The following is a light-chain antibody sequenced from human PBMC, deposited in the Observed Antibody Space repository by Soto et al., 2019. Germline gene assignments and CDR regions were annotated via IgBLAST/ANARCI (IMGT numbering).Light chain of an antibody. Sequence: NVLTQSPGTLSLSPLEGASLCRRPSQTVSNNYLAWYQQKPGQAPRLLIYGASNRATGIPDRFSGSGSGTDFTLTISRLEPEDFAVYYCQQYGSSSLTFGGGTKVDI. CDR3: QQYGSSSLT. J-gene: IGKJ4*01. CDR1: QTVSNNY. CDR2: GAS. V-gene: IGKV3-20*01.